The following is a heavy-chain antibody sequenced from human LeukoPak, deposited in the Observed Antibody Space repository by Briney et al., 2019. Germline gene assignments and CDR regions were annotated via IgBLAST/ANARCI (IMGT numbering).Heavy chain of an antibody. CDR3: AREVPSSSYFDY. D-gene: IGHD6-6*01. Sequence: GASVKVSCKASGGTFSSYAISWVRQAPGQGLEWMGGIIPIFGTANYAQKFQGRVTITTDESTSTAYMELSSLRSEDTAVYYCAREVPSSSYFDYWGQGTLVPVSS. CDR1: GGTFSSYA. J-gene: IGHJ4*02. CDR2: IIPIFGTA. V-gene: IGHV1-69*05.